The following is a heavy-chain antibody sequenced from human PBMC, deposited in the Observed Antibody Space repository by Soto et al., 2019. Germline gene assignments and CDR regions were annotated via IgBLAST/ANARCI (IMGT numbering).Heavy chain of an antibody. CDR3: ARDKITGLFDY. CDR2: INHSGST. Sequence: SETLSLTCTVSGGSISSYFWHWIRQPPGKGLEWIGEINHSGSTNYNPSLKSRVTISVDTSKNQFSLKLTSVTAADTAVYYCARDKITGLFDYWGQGTLVTVSS. D-gene: IGHD2-8*02. V-gene: IGHV4-34*01. CDR1: GGSISSYF. J-gene: IGHJ4*02.